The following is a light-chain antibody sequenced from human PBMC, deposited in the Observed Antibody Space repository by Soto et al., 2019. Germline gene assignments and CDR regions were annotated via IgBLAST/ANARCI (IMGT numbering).Light chain of an antibody. CDR3: QQYNNWPPLT. CDR1: QSVSSS. V-gene: IGKV3-15*01. CDR2: DAS. J-gene: IGKJ4*01. Sequence: VVMTQSPATLSVSPGDRATLSCRASQSVSSSLAWYQQIPGQAPRLLIYDASTRATGIPARFGGSGSGTEFTLTISSLQSEDFAVYYCQQYNNWPPLTYGGGTKVDIK.